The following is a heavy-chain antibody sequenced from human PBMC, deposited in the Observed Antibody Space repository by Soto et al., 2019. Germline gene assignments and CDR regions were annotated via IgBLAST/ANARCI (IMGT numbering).Heavy chain of an antibody. CDR1: GGSISSGGYY. D-gene: IGHD5-12*01. CDR2: IYYSGST. V-gene: IGHV4-31*03. J-gene: IGHJ4*02. CDR3: ATSGDGYERYYFDY. Sequence: SETLSLTCTVSGGSISSGGYYWSWIRQHPGKGLEWIGYIYYSGSTYYNPPLKSRVTISVDTSKNQFSLKLSSVTAADTAVYYCATSGDGYERYYFDYWGQGTLVTVPQ.